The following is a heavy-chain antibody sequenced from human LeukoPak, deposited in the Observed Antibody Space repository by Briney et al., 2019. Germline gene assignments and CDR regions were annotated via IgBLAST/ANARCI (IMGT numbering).Heavy chain of an antibody. CDR1: GDSVSSNGVS. Sequence: SRTLSITCAISGDSVSSNGVSWNWIRQSPSRGLEWLGRTYYTSKWYSDYAVSVKSRITINPDTSKNQFSLQLNSVTPEDTAVYYCARGGANYYDSTNFAFDYWGQGTLVTVSS. J-gene: IGHJ4*02. V-gene: IGHV6-1*01. CDR3: ARGGANYYDSTNFAFDY. D-gene: IGHD3-22*01. CDR2: TYYTSKWYS.